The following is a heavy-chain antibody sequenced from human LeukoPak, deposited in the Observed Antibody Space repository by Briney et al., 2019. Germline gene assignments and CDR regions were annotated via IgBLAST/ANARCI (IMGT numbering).Heavy chain of an antibody. J-gene: IGHJ3*02. D-gene: IGHD3-22*01. Sequence: TLSLTCTVSGGSISSGDYYWSWIRQPPGKGLEWIGYIYYSGSTYYNPSLKSRVTISVDTSKNQFSLKLSSVTAADTAVYYCAGSTPYYYDSSGYWVAFDIWGQGTMVTVSS. CDR2: IYYSGST. CDR3: AGSTPYYYDSSGYWVAFDI. CDR1: GGSISSGDYY. V-gene: IGHV4-30-4*01.